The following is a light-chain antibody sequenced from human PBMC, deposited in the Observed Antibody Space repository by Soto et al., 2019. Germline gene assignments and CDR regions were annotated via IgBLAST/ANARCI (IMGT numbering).Light chain of an antibody. CDR1: QSISSY. CDR3: QHSYSTPQT. Sequence: DIQMTQSPSSLSASVGDRVTITCRASQSISSYLNWYQQKPGKAPKLLIYAASSLQSGVPSRFSGSGSGTDSTLTISSLQPEDFETYYCQHSYSTPQTFGQGTKVDIK. CDR2: AAS. V-gene: IGKV1-39*01. J-gene: IGKJ1*01.